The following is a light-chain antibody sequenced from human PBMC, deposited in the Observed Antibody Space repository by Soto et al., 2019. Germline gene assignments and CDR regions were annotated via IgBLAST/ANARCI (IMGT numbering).Light chain of an antibody. CDR1: SRDVGGYNY. V-gene: IGLV2-8*01. CDR2: EVS. J-gene: IGLJ2*01. Sequence: QSALTQPPSASGSPGQSVTISCTGTSRDVGGYNYVSWYQQHPGKAPKLMISEVSKRPSGVPDRFSGSKSGNTASLTVSGLQAEDEADYYCSSCAGNNNVVFGGGTKLTVL. CDR3: SSCAGNNNVV.